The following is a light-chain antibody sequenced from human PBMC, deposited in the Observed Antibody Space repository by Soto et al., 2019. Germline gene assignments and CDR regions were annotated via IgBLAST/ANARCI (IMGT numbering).Light chain of an antibody. Sequence: EVTLTQSPGSLSLSPGERATLSCRASQRLKSDYFAWYQQRRGQAPRLLIYGTSIRASGIPDRFSGSGSGTDFTLPVSRLEPEDFAVYYCQQYSSAAAWTFGQGNKGEV. CDR1: QRLKSDY. CDR2: GTS. J-gene: IGKJ1*01. CDR3: QQYSSAAAWT. V-gene: IGKV3-20*01.